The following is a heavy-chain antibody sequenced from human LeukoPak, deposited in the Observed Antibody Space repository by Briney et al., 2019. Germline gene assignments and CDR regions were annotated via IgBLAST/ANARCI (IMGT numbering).Heavy chain of an antibody. CDR1: GFTFSSYT. Sequence: GGSLRLSCAASGFTFSSYTMNWVRQAPGKGLEWVSSISSSSSYLYYADSVKGRLTSSRDNAKNSLYLQMNSLRAEDTAVYYCARDPTPRYCSGGSCYTHYGMDVWGQGTTVTVSS. J-gene: IGHJ6*02. CDR2: ISSSSSYL. V-gene: IGHV3-21*01. D-gene: IGHD2-15*01. CDR3: ARDPTPRYCSGGSCYTHYGMDV.